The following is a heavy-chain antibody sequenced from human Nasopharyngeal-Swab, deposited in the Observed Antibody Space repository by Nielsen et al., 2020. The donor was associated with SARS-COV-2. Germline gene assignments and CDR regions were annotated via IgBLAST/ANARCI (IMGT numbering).Heavy chain of an antibody. CDR2: MNPNSGNP. CDR1: GYTFTSYD. Sequence: ASVKVSCKASGYTFTSYDINWVRQATGQGLEWMGWMNPNSGNPGYAQKFQGRVTMTRNTSISTAYMELSSLRSEDTAVYYCARVPPLPYSGSWYYFDYWGQGALVTVSS. CDR3: ARVPPLPYSGSWYYFDY. V-gene: IGHV1-8*01. D-gene: IGHD6-13*01. J-gene: IGHJ4*02.